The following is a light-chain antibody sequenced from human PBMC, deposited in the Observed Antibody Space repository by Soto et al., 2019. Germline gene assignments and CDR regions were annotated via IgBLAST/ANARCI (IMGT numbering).Light chain of an antibody. J-gene: IGKJ1*01. CDR1: QGISSY. CDR3: QQYYSYPRT. Sequence: AIRMTXXPSSXSASTGDRVTITCRASQGISSYLAWYQQKPGKAPKLLIYAASTLQSGVPSRFSGSGSGTDFTLTISCLQSEDFATYYCQQYYSYPRTFGQGTKVDIK. V-gene: IGKV1-8*01. CDR2: AAS.